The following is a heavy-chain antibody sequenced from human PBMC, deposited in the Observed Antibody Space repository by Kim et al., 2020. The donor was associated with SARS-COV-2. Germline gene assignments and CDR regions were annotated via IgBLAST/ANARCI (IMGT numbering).Heavy chain of an antibody. V-gene: IGHV3-20*04. CDR2: INKNGGST. CDR3: ARGYISGPFDS. J-gene: IGHJ5*01. D-gene: IGHD6-19*01. Sequence: GGSMRLSCAASGSTFDDYGMSWVRLAPGMGLEWVSGINKNGGSTGYADSVKGRFTISRDNAKNSLYLQMNSLRVEDTALYYYARGYISGPFDSWGHGTLVTVSS. CDR1: GSTFDDYG.